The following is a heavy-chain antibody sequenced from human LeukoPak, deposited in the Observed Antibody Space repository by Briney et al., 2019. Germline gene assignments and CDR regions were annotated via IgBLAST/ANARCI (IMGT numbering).Heavy chain of an antibody. CDR1: GGSISSYY. CDR3: ARVSRAIFGVVIPLYYFDY. D-gene: IGHD3-3*01. V-gene: IGHV4-59*01. CDR2: IYYSGST. J-gene: IGHJ4*02. Sequence: PSETLSLTCTVSGGSISSYYWSWIRQPPGKGLEWIGYIYYSGSTNYNPSLKSRVTISVDTSKNQFSLKLSSVTAADTAVYYCARVSRAIFGVVIPLYYFDYWGQGTLVTVSS.